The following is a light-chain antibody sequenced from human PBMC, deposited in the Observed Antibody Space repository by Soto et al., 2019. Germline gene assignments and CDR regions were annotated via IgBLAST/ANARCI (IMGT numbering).Light chain of an antibody. J-gene: IGLJ3*02. CDR1: SSNIGSNT. V-gene: IGLV1-44*01. CDR3: SAWDDSLNGRV. Sequence: QSVLTQPPSASATPGQRVTISCSGSSSNIGSNTVNWYQQLPGTAPKLLIYKSNQRPSGVPDRFSGSKSSTSASLAISGLQSEDEANYYCSAWDDSLNGRVFGGGTKLTVL. CDR2: KSN.